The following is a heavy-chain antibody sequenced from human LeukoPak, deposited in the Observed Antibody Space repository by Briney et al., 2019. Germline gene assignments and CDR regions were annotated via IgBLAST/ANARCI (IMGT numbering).Heavy chain of an antibody. CDR3: ARLVGSTLDTFDI. Sequence: GESLKISCQGSGYNFTNYWIAWVRQMPGKGLEWMGIVYPGDSDTRYGPSFQGQVTLSADKSSRTAYLQWSSLQASDTAMYYCARLVGSTLDTFDIWGQGTKV. J-gene: IGHJ3*02. CDR1: GYNFTNYW. D-gene: IGHD1-26*01. CDR2: VYPGDSDT. V-gene: IGHV5-51*01.